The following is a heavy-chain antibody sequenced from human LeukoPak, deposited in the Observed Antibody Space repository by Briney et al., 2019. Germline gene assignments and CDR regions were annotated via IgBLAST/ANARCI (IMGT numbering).Heavy chain of an antibody. CDR2: MNPNSGNT. J-gene: IGHJ5*02. D-gene: IGHD6-13*01. V-gene: IGHV1-8*01. CDR1: GYTFTSYD. Sequence: ASVKVSCKASGYTFTSYDINWVRQATGQGLEWMGSMNPNSGNTGCAQKFQGRVTMTRNTSISTAYMELSSLRSEDTAVYFCAVRIAAARLGNWFDPWGQGTLVTVSS. CDR3: AVRIAAARLGNWFDP.